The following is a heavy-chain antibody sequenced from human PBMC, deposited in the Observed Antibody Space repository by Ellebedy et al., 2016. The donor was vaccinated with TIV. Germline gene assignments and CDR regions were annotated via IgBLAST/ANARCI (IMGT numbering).Heavy chain of an antibody. CDR3: ARRDAVYDFFDP. CDR1: GGSISSSSYY. V-gene: IGHV4-39*01. D-gene: IGHD3-3*01. Sequence: SETLSLXXTVSGGSISSSSYYWGWIRQPPGKGLEWIGSMYYSGSTYYNPSLKSRVTIFVDTSKNQFSLKLSSVTAADTAVYYCARRDAVYDFFDPWGQGTLVTVSS. J-gene: IGHJ5*02. CDR2: MYYSGST.